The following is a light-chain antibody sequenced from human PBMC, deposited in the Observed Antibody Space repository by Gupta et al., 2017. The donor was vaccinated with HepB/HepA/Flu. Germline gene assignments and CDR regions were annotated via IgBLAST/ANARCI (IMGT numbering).Light chain of an antibody. CDR1: SSDVGGYNY. CDR3: SSYTSSSTVV. Sequence: QSALTQPSSVSGSPRQSITISCTGTSSDVGGYNYVSWYQHHPGKAPKLMIYDVSNRPSGVSNRLSGPKSGNTASLTISGLQAEDEADYYCSSYTSSSTVVFGGGTKLTVL. J-gene: IGLJ2*01. CDR2: DVS. V-gene: IGLV2-14*03.